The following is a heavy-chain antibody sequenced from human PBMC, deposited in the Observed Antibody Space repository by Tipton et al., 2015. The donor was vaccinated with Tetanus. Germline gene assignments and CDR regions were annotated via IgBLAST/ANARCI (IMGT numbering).Heavy chain of an antibody. CDR3: ARRDHVTVFGVVRGGWFDP. D-gene: IGHD3-3*01. CDR2: IDHSGNT. CDR1: GGSLNNYY. J-gene: IGHJ5*02. V-gene: IGHV4-34*01. Sequence: LRLSCAVDGGSLNNYYWAWFRQPPGKGLEWIGEIDHSGNTRYNPSLKSRVTISVDTSKNQISLRLRSVTAADTAVYYCARRDHVTVFGVVRGGWFDPWGQGTLVTVSS.